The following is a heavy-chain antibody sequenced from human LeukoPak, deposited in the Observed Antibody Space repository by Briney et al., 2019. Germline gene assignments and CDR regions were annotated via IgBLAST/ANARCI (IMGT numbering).Heavy chain of an antibody. CDR2: ISYDGSNK. J-gene: IGHJ4*02. Sequence: GGSLRLSCAASGFTFSSYAMHWVRQAPGKGLEWVAVISYDGSNKYYADSVKGRFTISRDNAKNSLYLQMNSLRAEDTAFYYCGKNQDSGYREGGLDYWGQGTLVTVSS. D-gene: IGHD5-12*01. CDR1: GFTFSSYA. V-gene: IGHV3-30-3*01. CDR3: GKNQDSGYREGGLDY.